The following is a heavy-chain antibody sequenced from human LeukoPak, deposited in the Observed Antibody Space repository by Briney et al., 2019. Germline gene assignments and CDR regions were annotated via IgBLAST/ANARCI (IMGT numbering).Heavy chain of an antibody. Sequence: PSETLSLICAVYGGSFSGYYWSWIRQPPGKGLEWIASIYYSGSAYYNPSLKSRVTISVDTSKNQFSLRLSSVTAADTSVYYCARLVSYYDTTSRYYFDYWGQGTLVTVSS. J-gene: IGHJ4*02. V-gene: IGHV4-34*01. CDR3: ARLVSYYDTTSRYYFDY. CDR1: GGSFSGYY. D-gene: IGHD3-22*01. CDR2: IYYSGSA.